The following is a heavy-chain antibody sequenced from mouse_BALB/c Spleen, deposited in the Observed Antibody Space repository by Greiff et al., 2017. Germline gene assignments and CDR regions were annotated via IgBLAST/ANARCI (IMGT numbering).Heavy chain of an antibody. V-gene: IGHV5-17*02. CDR3: ARGDYGSSYAFAY. D-gene: IGHD1-1*01. J-gene: IGHJ3*01. CDR2: ISSGSSNI. CDR1: GFTFSSFG. Sequence: VMLVESGAGLVQPGGSRKLSCAASGFTFSSFGTHWVRQAPEQGLEWVAYISSGSSNIYYADTVKGRFTITRDNPKNTLFLQMTSLRSEDTAMYYCARGDYGSSYAFAYWGQGTLVTVSA.